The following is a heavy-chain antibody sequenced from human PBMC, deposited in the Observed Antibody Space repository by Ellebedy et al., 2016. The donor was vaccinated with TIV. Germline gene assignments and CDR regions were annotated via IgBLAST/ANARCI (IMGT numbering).Heavy chain of an antibody. J-gene: IGHJ4*02. CDR1: GGSVSSGSYY. V-gene: IGHV4-61*01. D-gene: IGHD3-22*01. CDR2: IYYSGST. Sequence: GSLRLXXTVSGGSVSSGSYYWSWIRQPPGKGLEWIGYIYYSGSTNYNPSLKSRVTISVDTSKNQFSLKLSSVTAADTAVYYCARGRRFGYDSSGYYEDDYWGQGTLVTVSS. CDR3: ARGRRFGYDSSGYYEDDY.